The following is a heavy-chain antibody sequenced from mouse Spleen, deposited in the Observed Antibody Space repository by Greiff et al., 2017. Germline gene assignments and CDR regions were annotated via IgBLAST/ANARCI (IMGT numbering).Heavy chain of an antibody. V-gene: IGHV1-62-2*01. D-gene: IGHD2-14*01. J-gene: IGHJ3*01. CDR2: FYPGSGSI. Sequence: VKVVESGAELVKPGASVKLSCKASGYTFTEYTIHWVKQRSGQGLEWIGWFYPGSGSIKYNEKFKDKATLTADKSSSTVYMELSRLTSEDSAVYFCARHHYYRYDGGFAYWGQGTLVTVSA. CDR3: ARHHYYRYDGGFAY. CDR1: GYTFTEYT.